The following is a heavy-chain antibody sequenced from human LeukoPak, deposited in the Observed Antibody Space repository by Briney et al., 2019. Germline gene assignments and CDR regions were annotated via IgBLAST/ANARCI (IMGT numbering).Heavy chain of an antibody. D-gene: IGHD5-18*01. CDR1: GFTFSSYG. J-gene: IGHJ6*03. CDR3: AKDGIQLWLPYYYYYYMDV. CDR2: ISYDGSNK. V-gene: IGHV3-30*18. Sequence: PGGSLRLSCAASGFTFSSYGMHWVRQAPGKGLEWVAVISYDGSNKYYADSVKGRFTISRDNSKNTLYLQMNSLRAEDTAVYYCAKDGIQLWLPYYYYYYMDVWGKGTTVTVSS.